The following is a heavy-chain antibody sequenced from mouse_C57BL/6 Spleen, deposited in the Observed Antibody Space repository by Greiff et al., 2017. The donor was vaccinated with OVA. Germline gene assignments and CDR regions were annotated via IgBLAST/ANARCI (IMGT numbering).Heavy chain of an antibody. CDR1: GYTFTDYY. V-gene: IGHV1-26*01. CDR2: INPNNGGT. CDR3: ARYSNYFFYYFDY. Sequence: VQLQQSGPELVKPGASVKISCKASGYTFTDYYMNWVKQSHGKSLEWIGDINPNNGGTSYNQKFKGKATLTVDKSSSTAYMELRSLTSEDSAVYYCARYSNYFFYYFDYWGQGTTLTVSS. D-gene: IGHD2-5*01. J-gene: IGHJ2*01.